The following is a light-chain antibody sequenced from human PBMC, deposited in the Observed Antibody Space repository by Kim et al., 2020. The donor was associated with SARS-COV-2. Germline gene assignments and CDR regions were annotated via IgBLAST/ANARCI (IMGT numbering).Light chain of an antibody. V-gene: IGKV1-39*01. CDR2: GAS. Sequence: DIQMTQSPSSLSASVGDRVTITCRASQSISQSASTYLNWYQQKPGKAPKLLIYGASSLHSGVPSRFSGSGYGTDFALSISSLQPEDFATYYCQQSYRTPITFGQGTRLEIK. CDR1: QSISQSASTY. J-gene: IGKJ5*01. CDR3: QQSYRTPIT.